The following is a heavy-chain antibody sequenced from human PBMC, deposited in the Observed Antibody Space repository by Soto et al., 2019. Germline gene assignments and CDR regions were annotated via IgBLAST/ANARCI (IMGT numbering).Heavy chain of an antibody. CDR3: ARRDLYSGTYFFDF. CDR1: GYKFTEYW. J-gene: IGHJ4*02. Sequence: EVQLVQSGAVVKRPGQSLRISCKVSGYKFTEYWIGWVRQTPGRAMEWMGSIYPGDSDTAFSPSFRGQVTFSVDKSTNSAFLQWSSLKASDTAMYYCARRDLYSGTYFFDFWGLGTQVTVSS. CDR2: IYPGDSDT. D-gene: IGHD1-26*01. V-gene: IGHV5-51*01.